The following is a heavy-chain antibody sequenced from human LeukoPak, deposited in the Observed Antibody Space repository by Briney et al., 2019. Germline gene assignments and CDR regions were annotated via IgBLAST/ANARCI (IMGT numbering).Heavy chain of an antibody. V-gene: IGHV4-34*01. CDR1: GGSFSGYY. D-gene: IGHD2-8*01. J-gene: IGHJ4*02. CDR3: ARGVLVMVYAAFDN. CDR2: INHSGST. Sequence: SETLSLTCAVYGGSFSGYYWSWIRQPPGKGLEWIGEINHSGSTNYNPSLKSRVTISVDTSKNQFSLKLSSVTAADTAVYYCARGVLVMVYAAFDNWGQGTLVTVSS.